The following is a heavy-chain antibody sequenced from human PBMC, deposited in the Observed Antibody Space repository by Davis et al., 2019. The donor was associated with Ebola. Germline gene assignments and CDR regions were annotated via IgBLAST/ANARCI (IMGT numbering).Heavy chain of an antibody. D-gene: IGHD4-11*01. V-gene: IGHV1-69*06. CDR2: IIPIFGTA. CDR3: ARDENSNYGFYYYGMDV. Sequence: AASVKVSCKASGGTFSSYAISWVRQAPGQGLEWMGGIIPIFGTANYAQKFQGRVTITADKSTSTAYMELSSLRSEDTAVYYCARDENSNYGFYYYGMDVWGQGTTVTVSS. CDR1: GGTFSSYA. J-gene: IGHJ6*02.